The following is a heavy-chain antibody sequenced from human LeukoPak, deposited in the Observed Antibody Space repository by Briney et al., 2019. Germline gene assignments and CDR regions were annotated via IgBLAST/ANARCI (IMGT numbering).Heavy chain of an antibody. V-gene: IGHV3-30*04. CDR3: ARDWESVPDTAMAKGYFDY. D-gene: IGHD5-18*01. Sequence: GGSLRLSCAASGFTFSSYAMQWVRQAPGKGLEWVAVISYDGSNKYYADSVKGRFTISRDNSKNTLYLQMNSLRAEDTAAYYCARDWESVPDTAMAKGYFDYWGQGTLVTVSS. CDR2: ISYDGSNK. CDR1: GFTFSSYA. J-gene: IGHJ4*02.